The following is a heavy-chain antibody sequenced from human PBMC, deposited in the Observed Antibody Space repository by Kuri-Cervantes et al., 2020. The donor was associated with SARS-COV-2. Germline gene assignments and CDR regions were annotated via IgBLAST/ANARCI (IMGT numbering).Heavy chain of an antibody. CDR3: ARDPDYYDSSGSDYYYGMDV. Sequence: SVKVSCKASGYTFTSYDINWVRQAPGQGLEWMGGIIPIFGTANYAQKFQGRVTITADESTSTAYMELSSLRSEDTAVYYCARDPDYYDSSGSDYYYGMDVWGQGTTVTVSS. CDR1: GYTFTSYD. D-gene: IGHD3-22*01. J-gene: IGHJ6*02. V-gene: IGHV1-69*13. CDR2: IIPIFGTA.